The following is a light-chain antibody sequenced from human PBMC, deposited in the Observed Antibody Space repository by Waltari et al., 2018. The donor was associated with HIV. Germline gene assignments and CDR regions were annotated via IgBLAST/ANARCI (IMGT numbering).Light chain of an antibody. CDR1: YSNIGSDH. J-gene: IGLJ1*01. Sequence: QSVLTQPPSASGTPGQRVTISCSGSYSNIGSDHVSWYQHLPGTAPKLLIYKNIQRPSGVPDRFSGSKSGASAYLAISGLRSEDEADYYCTGWDASLSEYVFGPGTRVTV. CDR2: KNI. CDR3: TGWDASLSEYV. V-gene: IGLV1-47*01.